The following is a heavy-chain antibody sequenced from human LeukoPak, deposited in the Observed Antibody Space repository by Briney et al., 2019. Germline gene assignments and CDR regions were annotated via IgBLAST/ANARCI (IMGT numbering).Heavy chain of an antibody. CDR1: GYTLTELS. CDR3: AIGRTTAKRRGHYGMDV. CDR2: FDPEDGET. Sequence: ASVKVSCKVSGYTLTELSMHWVRQAPGKGLEWMGGFDPEDGETIYAQKFQGRVTMTEDTSTDTAYMEVSSLRSEDTAVYYCAIGRTTAKRRGHYGMDVWGRGTTVTVS. D-gene: IGHD4-17*01. V-gene: IGHV1-24*01. J-gene: IGHJ6*02.